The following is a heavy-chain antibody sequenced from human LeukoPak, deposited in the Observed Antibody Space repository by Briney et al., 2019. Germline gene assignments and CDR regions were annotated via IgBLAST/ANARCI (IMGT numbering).Heavy chain of an antibody. J-gene: IGHJ4*02. CDR2: INWNGGST. CDR1: GFTFDDYG. CDR3: ARVTVNCSGGSCSSSFDY. Sequence: PGRSLRLSCAASGFTFDDYGMSWVRQAPGKGLEWVSGINWNGGSTGYADSVKGRFTISRDNAKNSLYLQMNSLRAGDTALYYCARVTVNCSGGSCSSSFDYWGQGTLVTVSS. D-gene: IGHD2-15*01. V-gene: IGHV3-20*04.